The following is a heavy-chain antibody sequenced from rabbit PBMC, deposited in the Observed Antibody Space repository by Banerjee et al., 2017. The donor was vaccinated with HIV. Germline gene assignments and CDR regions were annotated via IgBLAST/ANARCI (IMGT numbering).Heavy chain of an antibody. D-gene: IGHD1-1*01. Sequence: QSLEESGGDLVKPEGSLTLTCTASGLDFSSSYWICWVRQAPGKGLEWIACIYTGGSGTTYYASWVNGRFTITRSTSLNTVDLKMTSLTAADTATYFCARSYASSSGGYIYYFNLWGPGTLVTVS. CDR3: ARSYASSSGGYIYYFNL. CDR1: GLDFSSSYW. V-gene: IGHV1S43*01. J-gene: IGHJ4*01. CDR2: IYTGGSGTT.